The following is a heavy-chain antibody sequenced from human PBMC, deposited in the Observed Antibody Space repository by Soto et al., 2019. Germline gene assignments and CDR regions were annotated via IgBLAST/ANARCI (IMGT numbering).Heavy chain of an antibody. Sequence: GESLKISCTGFGYSFTTFWISWVRQMPGKGLEWMGTIDLRDSYTNYSPSFQGHVTISADKSISTAYLQWGSLQASDTAMYFCARLYCSSSAACDSWFDPWGQGTLVTVSS. CDR2: IDLRDSYT. V-gene: IGHV5-10-1*01. D-gene: IGHD2-2*01. CDR1: GYSFTTFW. J-gene: IGHJ5*02. CDR3: ARLYCSSSAACDSWFDP.